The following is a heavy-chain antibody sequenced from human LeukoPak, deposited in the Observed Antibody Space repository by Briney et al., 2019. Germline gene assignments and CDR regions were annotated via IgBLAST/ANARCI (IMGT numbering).Heavy chain of an antibody. CDR3: ARFPGISVAGTFLGDY. CDR2: IYYRGST. V-gene: IGHV4-39*01. D-gene: IGHD6-19*01. J-gene: IGHJ4*02. Sequence: PSETLSLTCTVSGGSISSSSYYWGWIRQPPGKGLEWIGGIYYRGSTYYNPSLKSRVTISVDTSKNQFSLKLSSVTAADTAVYYCARFPGISVAGTFLGDYWGQGTLVTVSS. CDR1: GGSISSSSYY.